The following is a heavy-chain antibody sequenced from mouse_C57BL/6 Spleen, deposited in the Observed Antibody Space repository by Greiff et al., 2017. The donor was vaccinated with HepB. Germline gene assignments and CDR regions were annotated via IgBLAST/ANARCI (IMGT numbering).Heavy chain of an antibody. V-gene: IGHV5-12*01. CDR3: ASGDYSNYDYAMDY. Sequence: EVKLMESGGGLVQPGGSLKLSCAASGFTFSDYYMYWVRQTPEKRLEWVAYISNGGGSTYYPDTVKGRFTISRDNAKNTLYLQMSRLKSEDTAMYYCASGDYSNYDYAMDYWGQGTSVTVSS. D-gene: IGHD2-5*01. CDR1: GFTFSDYY. J-gene: IGHJ4*01. CDR2: ISNGGGST.